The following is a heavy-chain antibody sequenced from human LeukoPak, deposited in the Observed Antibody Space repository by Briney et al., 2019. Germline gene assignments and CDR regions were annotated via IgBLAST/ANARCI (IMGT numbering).Heavy chain of an antibody. CDR2: VYHSGST. CDR1: SDSMTSYF. V-gene: IGHV4-59*08. CDR3: AGANPNWNPPDY. Sequence: SETLSLTCSVSSDSMTSYFWSWIRQPPGKGLEWIGYVYHSGSTSYNPSLESRVSISEDTSKNQFSLKLSSVTAADTAVYYCAGANPNWNPPDYWGQGTLVTVSS. J-gene: IGHJ4*02. D-gene: IGHD1-1*01.